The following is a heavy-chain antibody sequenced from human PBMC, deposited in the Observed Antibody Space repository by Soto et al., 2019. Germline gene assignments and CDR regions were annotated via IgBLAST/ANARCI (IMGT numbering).Heavy chain of an antibody. V-gene: IGHV4-4*02. CDR2: IYHSGST. D-gene: IGHD3-22*01. J-gene: IGHJ6*02. CDR1: GGSISSSNW. Sequence: PSETLSLTCAVSGGSISSSNWWSWVRQPPGKGLEWIGEIYHSGSTNYNPSLKSRVTISVDKSKNQFSLKLSSVTAADTAVYYCARVYYDSSGYIPSYGMDVWGQGTTVTVSS. CDR3: ARVYYDSSGYIPSYGMDV.